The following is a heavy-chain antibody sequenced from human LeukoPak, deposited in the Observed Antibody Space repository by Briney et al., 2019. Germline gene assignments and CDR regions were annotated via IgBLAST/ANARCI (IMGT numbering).Heavy chain of an antibody. J-gene: IGHJ3*02. CDR1: GFTFSSYA. CDR2: ISGSGGST. D-gene: IGHD2-2*03. CDR3: AEVGYCSSTSCYADASDI. Sequence: GGSLRLSCAASGFTFSSYAMSWVRQAPGKGLEWVSAISGSGGSTYYADSVKGRFTISRDNSKNTLYLQMNSPRAEDTAVYYCAEVGYCSSTSCYADASDIWGQGTMVTVSS. V-gene: IGHV3-23*01.